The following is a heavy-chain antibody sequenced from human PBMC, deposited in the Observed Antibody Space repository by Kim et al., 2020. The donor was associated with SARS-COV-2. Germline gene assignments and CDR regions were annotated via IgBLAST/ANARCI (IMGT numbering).Heavy chain of an antibody. J-gene: IGHJ4*02. CDR3: ARDRTGPCSSTSCSRDFDY. CDR2: INHSGST. D-gene: IGHD2-2*01. V-gene: IGHV4-34*01. Sequence: SETLSLTCAVYGGSFSGYYWSWIRQPPGKGLEWIGEINHSGSTNYNPSLKSRVTISVDTSKNQFSLKLSSVTAADTAVYYCARDRTGPCSSTSCSRDFDYWGQGTLVTVSS. CDR1: GGSFSGYY.